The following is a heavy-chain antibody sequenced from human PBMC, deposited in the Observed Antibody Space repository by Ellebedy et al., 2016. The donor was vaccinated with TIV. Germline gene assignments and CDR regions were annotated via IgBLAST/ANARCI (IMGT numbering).Heavy chain of an antibody. J-gene: IGHJ6*03. CDR1: GFVFSSFT. CDR3: AREHDPRSYHYLDV. V-gene: IGHV3-30-3*01. CDR2: VPNDGGGK. Sequence: GESLKISXAASGFVFSSFTMHWIRQAPGKGLEWVSVVPNDGGGKISADSVGGRFTISRDDSKDTVYLQMNSLRPEDTAIYYCAREHDPRSYHYLDVWGKGTTVTVSS.